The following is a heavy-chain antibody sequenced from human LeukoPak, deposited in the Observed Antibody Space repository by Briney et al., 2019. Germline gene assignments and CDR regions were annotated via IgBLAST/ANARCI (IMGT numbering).Heavy chain of an antibody. CDR1: GYTLTELS. CDR2: FDPEDGET. CDR3: ATDPIRRDGYPSDY. D-gene: IGHD5-24*01. Sequence: ASVKVSFKVSGYTLTELSMHWVRQAPGKGLEWMGGFDPEDGETIYAQKFQGRVTMTEDTSTDTAYMELSSLRSEDTAVYYCATDPIRRDGYPSDYWGQGTLVTVSS. V-gene: IGHV1-24*01. J-gene: IGHJ4*02.